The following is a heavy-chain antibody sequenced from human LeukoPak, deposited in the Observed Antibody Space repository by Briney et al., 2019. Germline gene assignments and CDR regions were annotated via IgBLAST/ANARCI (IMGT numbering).Heavy chain of an antibody. CDR1: GFTFSAYA. CDR3: ATVPYYYDNSGYYHGVFDY. V-gene: IGHV3-23*05. Sequence: PGGSLRLSCEASGFTFSAYAMTWVRQAPGKGLEWVSSIGSDNKSHYSESVKGRFAISRDNSKSIVFLQLNSLRAEDTALYYCATVPYYYDNSGYYHGVFDYWGQGTLVIVSS. J-gene: IGHJ4*02. D-gene: IGHD3-22*01. CDR2: IGSDNKS.